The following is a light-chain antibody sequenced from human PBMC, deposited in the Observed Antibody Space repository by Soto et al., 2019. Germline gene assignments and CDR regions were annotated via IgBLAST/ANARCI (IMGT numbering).Light chain of an antibody. Sequence: DIQMTQSPSSLSASIGDIVTLTCRASQSIGTNLNWYQQRPGKAPKLLIYALSSLQSGVSSRFSGSGSGTDFPLSINSLQREDFATYYCQQTYSAPPLVGQGTRWIS. CDR1: QSIGTN. CDR2: ALS. V-gene: IGKV1-39*01. J-gene: IGKJ1*01. CDR3: QQTYSAPPL.